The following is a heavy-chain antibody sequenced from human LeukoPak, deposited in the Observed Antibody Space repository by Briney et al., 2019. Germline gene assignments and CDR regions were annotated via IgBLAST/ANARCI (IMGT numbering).Heavy chain of an antibody. D-gene: IGHD2-2*01. CDR3: ASVKDHPDDLVVPAAPFDY. CDR1: GGSISSSSYY. V-gene: IGHV4-39*07. J-gene: IGHJ4*02. Sequence: PSETLSLTCTVSGGSISSSSYYWGWIRQPPGKGLEWIGSIYYSGSTYYNPSLKSRVTISVDTSKNQFSLKLSSVTAADTAVYYCASVKDHPDDLVVPAAPFDYWGQGTLVTVSS. CDR2: IYYSGST.